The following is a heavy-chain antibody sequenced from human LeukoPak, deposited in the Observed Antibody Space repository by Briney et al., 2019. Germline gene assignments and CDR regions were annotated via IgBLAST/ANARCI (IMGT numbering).Heavy chain of an antibody. J-gene: IGHJ3*02. D-gene: IGHD3-22*01. CDR3: ARVGFAYYYDSSSYLAFDI. V-gene: IGHV1-2*06. CDR2: INPNSGGT. CDR1: GYTFTGYY. Sequence: GASVKVSFKASGYTFTGYYMHWVRQAPRQGLEWMGRINPNSGGTNYAQKFQGRVTMTRDTSISTAYMELSRLRSDDTAVYYCARVGFAYYYDSSSYLAFDIWGQGTMVTVSS.